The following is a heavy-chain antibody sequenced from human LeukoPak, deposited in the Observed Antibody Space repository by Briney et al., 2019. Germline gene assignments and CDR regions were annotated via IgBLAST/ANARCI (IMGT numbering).Heavy chain of an antibody. CDR2: ISDSSDYI. V-gene: IGHV3-21*01. D-gene: IGHD5-18*01. CDR3: ARSRGRQLWLLFDY. Sequence: PGGSLRLSCAASGFTFSSYAMSWVRQAPGTGLEWVSSISDSSDYISYTDSVKGRFTISRDNAKNSLYLQMHSLRAEDTAVYYCARSRGRQLWLLFDYWGQGTLVAVSS. CDR1: GFTFSSYA. J-gene: IGHJ4*02.